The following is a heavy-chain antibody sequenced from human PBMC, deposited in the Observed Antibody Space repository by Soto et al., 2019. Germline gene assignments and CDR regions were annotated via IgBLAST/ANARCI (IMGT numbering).Heavy chain of an antibody. V-gene: IGHV4-59*01. D-gene: IGHD1-26*01. CDR1: GAAISGYY. J-gene: IGHJ4*02. CDR3: VGDGREREFDY. Sequence: QVRLQESGPGLVKPSETLSLTCVVSGAAISGYYWSWIRQPPGKGLEWIGFIYYSGSTTNYSPSRKNRVTMYVDTAKNNISLRRCSATAADTAICSWVGDGREREFDYWGQGTLVTVSS. CDR2: IYYSGSTT.